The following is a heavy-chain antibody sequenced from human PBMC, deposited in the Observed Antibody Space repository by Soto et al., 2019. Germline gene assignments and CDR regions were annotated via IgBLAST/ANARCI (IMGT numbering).Heavy chain of an antibody. CDR1: GGSFSGYY. J-gene: IGHJ3*02. Sequence: SETLSLTCAVYGGSFSGYYWSWIRQPPGKGLEWIGEINHSGSTNYNPSLKSRVTISVDTSKNQFSLKLSSVTAADTAVYYCASLNWGDAFDIWGQGTMVTVSS. D-gene: IGHD7-27*01. CDR2: INHSGST. V-gene: IGHV4-34*01. CDR3: ASLNWGDAFDI.